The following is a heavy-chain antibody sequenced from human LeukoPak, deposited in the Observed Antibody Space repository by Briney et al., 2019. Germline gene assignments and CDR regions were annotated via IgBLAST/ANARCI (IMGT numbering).Heavy chain of an antibody. J-gene: IGHJ4*02. CDR1: GYTFTGYY. D-gene: IGHD1-7*01. CDR2: INPNNGGS. V-gene: IGHV1-2*06. CDR3: ARGPSGTGTTVY. Sequence: ASVRVSCKASGYTFTGYYVHWVRLAPGQVLEWMGRINPNNGGSDYAQKFQGRVTMTRDTSITTAYMDLSRLTSDDTAVYYCARGPSGTGTTVYWGQGTLVTVSS.